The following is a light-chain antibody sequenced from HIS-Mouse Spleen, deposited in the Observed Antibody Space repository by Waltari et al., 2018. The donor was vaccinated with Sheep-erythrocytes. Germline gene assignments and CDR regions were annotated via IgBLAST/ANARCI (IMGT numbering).Light chain of an antibody. CDR1: SSAVGGYNY. CDR3: CSYAGSYNHV. J-gene: IGLJ1*01. CDR2: DVS. V-gene: IGLV2-11*01. Sequence: QSALTRPRSVSGSPGQSVTIACTGTSSAVGGYNYSPWYQQHPGKAPKLMIYDVSKRPSGVPYRFSGSKSGNTASLTISGLQAEDEADYYCCSYAGSYNHVFATGTKVTVL.